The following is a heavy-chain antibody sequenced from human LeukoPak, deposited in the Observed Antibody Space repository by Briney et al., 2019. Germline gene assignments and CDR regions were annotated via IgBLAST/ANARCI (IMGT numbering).Heavy chain of an antibody. J-gene: IGHJ5*02. Sequence: SETLSLTCTVSGGSIFSSNSYWGWIRQPPGKGLEWIGSIYYSGSTYYNPSLKSRVTISVDTSKNQFSLKLSSVTAADTAVYYCASGPGSDWFDPWGQGTLVTVSS. V-gene: IGHV4-39*01. CDR1: GGSIFSSNSY. D-gene: IGHD2-15*01. CDR3: ASGPGSDWFDP. CDR2: IYYSGST.